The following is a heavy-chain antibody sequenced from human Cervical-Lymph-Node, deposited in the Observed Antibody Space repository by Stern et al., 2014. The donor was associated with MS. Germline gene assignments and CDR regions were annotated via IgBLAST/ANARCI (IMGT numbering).Heavy chain of an antibody. J-gene: IGHJ4*02. D-gene: IGHD1-26*01. CDR3: ARDLRAGGSYYAAGY. CDR1: GFSFSTYG. Sequence: EVHLVESGGGLVQPGGSLRLSCAASGFSFSTYGMNWVRQAPGKGLEWVSFISSSSSTIYYADSVKGRFTISKDNAGNSLYLQMNSLRAEDTAVYYCARDLRAGGSYYAAGYWGQGTLVTVSS. CDR2: ISSSSSTI. V-gene: IGHV3-48*01.